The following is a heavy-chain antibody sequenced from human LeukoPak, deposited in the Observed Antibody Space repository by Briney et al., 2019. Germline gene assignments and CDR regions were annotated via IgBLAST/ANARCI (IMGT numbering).Heavy chain of an antibody. Sequence: PGGSLRLSCAASGFTFDDYTMHWVRQAPGKGLEWVSSISSSSSYIYYADSVKGRFTISRDNAKNSLYLQMNSLRAEDTAVYYCARDESDYYGSEALDYWGQGTLVTVSS. CDR2: ISSSSSYI. D-gene: IGHD3-10*01. J-gene: IGHJ4*02. CDR1: GFTFDDYT. CDR3: ARDESDYYGSEALDY. V-gene: IGHV3-21*01.